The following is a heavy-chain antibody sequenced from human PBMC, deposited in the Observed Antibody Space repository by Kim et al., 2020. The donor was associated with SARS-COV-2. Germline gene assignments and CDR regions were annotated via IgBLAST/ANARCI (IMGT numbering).Heavy chain of an antibody. D-gene: IGHD2-15*01. J-gene: IGHJ6*02. CDR1: GFTFSSYA. V-gene: IGHV3-30*04. CDR2: ISYDGSNK. Sequence: GGSLRLSCAASGFTFSSYAMHWVRQAPGKGLEWVAVISYDGSNKYYADSVKGRFTISRDNSKNTLYLQMNSLRAEDTAVYYCARDGGYCSGGSCYPGYYYGMDVWGQGTTVTVSS. CDR3: ARDGGYCSGGSCYPGYYYGMDV.